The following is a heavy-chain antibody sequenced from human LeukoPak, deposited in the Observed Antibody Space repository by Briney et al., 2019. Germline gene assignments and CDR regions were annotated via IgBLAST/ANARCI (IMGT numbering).Heavy chain of an antibody. V-gene: IGHV4-59*08. CDR2: IYYSGST. CDR1: GGSMSPYH. D-gene: IGHD6-19*01. J-gene: IGHJ4*02. CDR3: ARHGLGPTFDY. Sequence: SETLSLTCTVSGGSMSPYHWGWIRQPPGKGLEWIGYIYYSGSTNYNPSLKSRVTISVDTSKNQFSLKLSSVTAADTAVYYCARHGLGPTFDYWGQGTLVTVSS.